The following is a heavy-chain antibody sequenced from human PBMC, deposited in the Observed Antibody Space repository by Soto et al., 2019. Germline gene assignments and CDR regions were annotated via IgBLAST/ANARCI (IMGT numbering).Heavy chain of an antibody. V-gene: IGHV1-69*01. Sequence: QVQLVQSGAEVKKPGSSVKVSCKASGDTFSSYAISWVRQAPGQGLEWMGGIIPIFGTANYAQTFQGRVTITADDSTSTAYMELSSLRSEDTAVYYCASEMTTVTTSVFDYWGQGTLVPVSS. CDR2: IIPIFGTA. CDR3: ASEMTTVTTSVFDY. D-gene: IGHD4-17*01. J-gene: IGHJ4*02. CDR1: GDTFSSYA.